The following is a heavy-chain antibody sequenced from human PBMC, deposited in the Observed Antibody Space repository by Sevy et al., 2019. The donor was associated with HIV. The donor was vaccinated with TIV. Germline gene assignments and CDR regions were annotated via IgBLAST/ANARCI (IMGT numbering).Heavy chain of an antibody. Sequence: GGSLRLSCAASGFTFSSYWMSWVRQAPGKGLEWVANIKQDGSEKYYVDSVKGRFNISRDNAKNSLYLQMNSLRAEDTAVYYCARAGRWLQLGYYDYWGQRTLVTVSS. D-gene: IGHD5-12*01. CDR3: ARAGRWLQLGYYDY. CDR1: GFTFSSYW. V-gene: IGHV3-7*03. J-gene: IGHJ4*02. CDR2: IKQDGSEK.